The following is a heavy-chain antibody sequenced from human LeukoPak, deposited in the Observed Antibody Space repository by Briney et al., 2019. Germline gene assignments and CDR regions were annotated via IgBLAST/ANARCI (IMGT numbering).Heavy chain of an antibody. CDR3: ARDQGDWYFDL. J-gene: IGHJ2*01. CDR2: IKPDGVGK. V-gene: IGHV3-7*01. CDR1: GFTFSSYW. Sequence: GGSLRLSCEASGFTFSSYWMSWVRQAPGKGLEWVANIKPDGVGKYYVDSVKGRFTISRDNAKKSYYLQMSSLRAENTAIYYCARDQGDWYFDLWGRGTLVTVSS.